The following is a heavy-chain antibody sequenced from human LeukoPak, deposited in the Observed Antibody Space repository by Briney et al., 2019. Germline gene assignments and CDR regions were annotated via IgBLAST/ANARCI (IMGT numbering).Heavy chain of an antibody. V-gene: IGHV1-69*13. D-gene: IGHD3-22*01. Sequence: SVKVSCKASGGTFSSYAISWVRQAPGQGLEWMGGIIPIFGTANYAQKFQGRVTITADESTSTAYMELSSLRSEDTAVYYCASTTYYYDSSGYFDYWGQGTLVTVSS. CDR3: ASTTYYYDSSGYFDY. CDR1: GGTFSSYA. CDR2: IIPIFGTA. J-gene: IGHJ4*02.